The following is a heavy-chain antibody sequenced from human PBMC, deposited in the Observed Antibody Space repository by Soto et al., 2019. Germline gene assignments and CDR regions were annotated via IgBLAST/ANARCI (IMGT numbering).Heavy chain of an antibody. CDR1: GFSLSTSGVG. Sequence: ESGPTLVNPTQTLTLTCTFSGFSLSTSGVGVGWIRQPPGKALEWLALIYWNDDKRYSPSLKSRLTITKDTSKNQVVLTMTNMDHVDTATYYCAHRMTTAYGMDVWGQGTTVTVPS. CDR2: IYWNDDK. D-gene: IGHD4-17*01. CDR3: AHRMTTAYGMDV. V-gene: IGHV2-5*01. J-gene: IGHJ6*02.